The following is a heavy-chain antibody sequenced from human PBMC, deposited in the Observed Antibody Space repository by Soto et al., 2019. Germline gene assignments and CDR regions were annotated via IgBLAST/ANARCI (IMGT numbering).Heavy chain of an antibody. D-gene: IGHD6-19*01. V-gene: IGHV1-18*01. Sequence: ASVKVSCKASGYTFTSYGISWVRQAPGQGLEWMGWISAYNGNTNYAQKLQGRVTMTTDTSTSTAYMELRSLRSDDTAVYYCAGHSSGWFEDWFDPWSKGXLVTVYS. CDR3: AGHSSGWFEDWFDP. CDR2: ISAYNGNT. CDR1: GYTFTSYG. J-gene: IGHJ5*02.